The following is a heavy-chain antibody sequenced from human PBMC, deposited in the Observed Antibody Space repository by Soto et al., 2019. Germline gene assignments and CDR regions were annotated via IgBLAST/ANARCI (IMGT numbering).Heavy chain of an antibody. Sequence: TSETLSLTCTVSRASIYTYSWTWIRQPAGKGLQWIGHIYSSGSANYSPSLKSRVSMSVDSSKNQISLKLSSVTDADTAVYYCATIVGANDYWGQGALVTVSS. CDR3: ATIVGANDY. CDR2: IYSSGSA. D-gene: IGHD1-26*01. J-gene: IGHJ4*02. V-gene: IGHV4-4*07. CDR1: RASIYTYS.